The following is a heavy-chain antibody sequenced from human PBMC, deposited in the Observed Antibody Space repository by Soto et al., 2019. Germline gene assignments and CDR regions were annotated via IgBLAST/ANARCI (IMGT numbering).Heavy chain of an antibody. Sequence: ASVKVSCKVSGYTLTELSMHWVRQAPGKGLEWMGGFDPEDGETIYAQKFQGRVTMTEDTSTDTAYMELSSLRSENTAVYYCATVKGLDDYGDYYYYYYMEVWGKGTTVTVSS. D-gene: IGHD4-17*01. V-gene: IGHV1-24*01. CDR2: FDPEDGET. J-gene: IGHJ6*03. CDR1: GYTLTELS. CDR3: ATVKGLDDYGDYYYYYYMEV.